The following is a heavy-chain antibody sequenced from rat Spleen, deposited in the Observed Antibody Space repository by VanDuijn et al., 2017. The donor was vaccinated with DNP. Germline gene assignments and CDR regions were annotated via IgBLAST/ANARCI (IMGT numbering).Heavy chain of an antibody. D-gene: IGHD1-11*01. J-gene: IGHJ2*01. CDR3: ARGGRSYFDY. CDR1: GFTFSNYD. V-gene: IGHV5S13*01. Sequence: EVQLVESGGGLVHPGRFLKLSCAASGFTFSNYDMAWVRQSSAKVLVWVASITPGGDSPSSPDSVKGLFTISRDNAKNTLYLQMNSLRSEDTSTYYCARGGRSYFDYWGQRVMVTVSS. CDR2: ITPGGDSP.